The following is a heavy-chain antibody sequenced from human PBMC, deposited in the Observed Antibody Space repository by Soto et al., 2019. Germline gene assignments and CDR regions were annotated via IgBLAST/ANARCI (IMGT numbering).Heavy chain of an antibody. D-gene: IGHD1-1*01. CDR3: LRDQRHWNEFADQ. CDR2: ISQDGTIA. V-gene: IGHV3-74*01. J-gene: IGHJ4*02. Sequence: VQLVESGGGLVQPGGSLRLSCAASGFAFGSYWMHWVRQAPGKGLGWVSRISQDGTIATQADSVKGRFTISRDNAKNTLYLQMNSLRADYTAVYYCLRDQRHWNEFADQWGQGTLVTVSS. CDR1: GFAFGSYW.